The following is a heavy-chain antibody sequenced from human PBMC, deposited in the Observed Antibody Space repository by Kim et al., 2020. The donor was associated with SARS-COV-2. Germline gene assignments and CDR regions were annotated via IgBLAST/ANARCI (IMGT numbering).Heavy chain of an antibody. CDR3: ARVPLRSRYYDSSGYYYFDY. J-gene: IGHJ4*02. Sequence: GGSLRLSCAASGFTFSDYYMSWIRQAPGKGLEWVSYISSSGSTIYYADSVKGRFTISRDNAKNSLYLQMNSLRAEDTAVYYCARVPLRSRYYDSSGYYYFDYWGQGTLVTVSS. D-gene: IGHD3-22*01. CDR2: ISSSGSTI. V-gene: IGHV3-11*01. CDR1: GFTFSDYY.